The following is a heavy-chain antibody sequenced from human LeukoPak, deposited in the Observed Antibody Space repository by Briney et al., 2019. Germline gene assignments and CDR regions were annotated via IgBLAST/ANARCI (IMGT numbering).Heavy chain of an antibody. D-gene: IGHD5-24*01. CDR2: ISASGGKT. CDR1: GFTFSSYA. V-gene: IGHV3-23*01. Sequence: GGSLGLSCAASGFTFSSYAMSWVRQAPGKGLEWVSAISASGGKTYYADSVKGRFTISRDNSKNTLYLQMNSLRAEDTAIYYCAKAAGMGDNYYNFYFDYWGQGTLVTVSS. J-gene: IGHJ4*02. CDR3: AKAAGMGDNYYNFYFDY.